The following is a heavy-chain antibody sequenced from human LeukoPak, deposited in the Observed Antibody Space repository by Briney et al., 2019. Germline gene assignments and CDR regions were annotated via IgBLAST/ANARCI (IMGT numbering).Heavy chain of an antibody. V-gene: IGHV4-59*01. CDR1: GGSISSYY. CDR2: IYYSGST. D-gene: IGHD6-19*01. Sequence: LETLFLTCTVSGGSISSYYWSGIRQPPGKGLEWIGYIYYSGSTNYNPSLKSRVTISLDTSKNQFSLKLSSVTAADTAVYYCARDGGYTSGWIDWGQGTLVTVSS. J-gene: IGHJ4*02. CDR3: ARDGGYTSGWID.